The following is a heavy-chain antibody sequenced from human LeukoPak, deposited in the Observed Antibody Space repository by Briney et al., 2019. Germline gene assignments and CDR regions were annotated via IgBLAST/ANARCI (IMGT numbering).Heavy chain of an antibody. Sequence: PLETLSLTCTVSGGSISSSSYYWGWIRQPPGKGLEWIGSIYYSGSTYYNPSLKSRVTISVDTSKNQFSLKLSSVTAADTAVYYCARSLVRGVIIRGGYFDYWGQGTLVTVSS. D-gene: IGHD3-10*01. V-gene: IGHV4-39*01. J-gene: IGHJ4*02. CDR2: IYYSGST. CDR1: GGSISSSSYY. CDR3: ARSLVRGVIIRGGYFDY.